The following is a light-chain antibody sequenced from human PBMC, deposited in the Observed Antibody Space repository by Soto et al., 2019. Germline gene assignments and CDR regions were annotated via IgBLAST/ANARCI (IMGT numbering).Light chain of an antibody. CDR1: QSVLYSSNNKNH. CDR2: WAS. CDR3: QQYYNIPFT. Sequence: DIVMTQSPDSLAVSLGERATINCKSSQSVLYSSNNKNHLGWYQQKPGQPPKLLIYWASTREAGVPDRFSGSGSGTDFTLTISSLQAEDVAVYYCQQYYNIPFTFGPGTKVDI. J-gene: IGKJ3*01. V-gene: IGKV4-1*01.